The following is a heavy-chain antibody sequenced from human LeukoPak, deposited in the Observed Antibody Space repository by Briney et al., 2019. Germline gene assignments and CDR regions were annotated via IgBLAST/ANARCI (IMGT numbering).Heavy chain of an antibody. D-gene: IGHD3-9*01. J-gene: IGHJ4*02. CDR2: ISSDGHVE. CDR1: GFSFSSYE. CDR3: ARDTLNGPFVISLDY. Sequence: GGSLILSCAASGFSFSSYEMNWVRQAPGKGLEWVSHISSDGHVETYVDSVRGRFTMSRDNAKNFLFLQMNGLRAEDTAVYYCARDTLNGPFVISLDYWGQGALVTVSS. V-gene: IGHV3-48*03.